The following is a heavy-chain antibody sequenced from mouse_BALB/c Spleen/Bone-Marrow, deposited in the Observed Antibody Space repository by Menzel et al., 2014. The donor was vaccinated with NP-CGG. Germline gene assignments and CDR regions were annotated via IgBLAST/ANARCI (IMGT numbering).Heavy chain of an antibody. Sequence: DVKLQESGGGLVQPGASLRLSCATSGFTFTDYYMNWVRQPPGKALEWLGFIRNKANGYTTEYSASVKGRFTISRDISQSILYLRMNTLRAEDSAAYYCARDMGGLLFDYWGQGTTLTVSS. D-gene: IGHD2-3*01. CDR2: IRNKANGYTT. V-gene: IGHV7-3*02. CDR1: GFTFTDYY. CDR3: ARDMGGLLFDY. J-gene: IGHJ2*01.